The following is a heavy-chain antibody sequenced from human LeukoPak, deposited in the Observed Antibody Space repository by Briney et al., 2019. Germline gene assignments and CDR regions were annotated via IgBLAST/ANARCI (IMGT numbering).Heavy chain of an antibody. J-gene: IGHJ4*02. CDR1: GGSINDHY. Sequence: SETLSLTCTVSGGSINDHYWTWIRQPAGRGLEWIGRIFSSGSTDYNPSLETRVAILIDTSKNQFSLNLNSVTAADTAVYYCARTSASQSSGDYDRYFDYWGQGTLVTTSS. CDR3: ARTSASQSSGDYDRYFDY. CDR2: IFSSGST. V-gene: IGHV4-4*07. D-gene: IGHD4-17*01.